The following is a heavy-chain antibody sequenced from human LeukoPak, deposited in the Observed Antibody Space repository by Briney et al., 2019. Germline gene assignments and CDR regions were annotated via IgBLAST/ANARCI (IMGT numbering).Heavy chain of an antibody. Sequence: SETLSLTCAVYGGSFSGYYWSWIRQPPGKGLGWIGEINHSGSTNYNPSLKSRVTISVDTSKNQFSLKLSSVTAADTAVYYCARGAPRYCSGGSCYSGPYGYWGQGTLVTVSS. CDR3: ARGAPRYCSGGSCYSGPYGY. V-gene: IGHV4-34*01. CDR1: GGSFSGYY. J-gene: IGHJ4*02. D-gene: IGHD2-15*01. CDR2: INHSGST.